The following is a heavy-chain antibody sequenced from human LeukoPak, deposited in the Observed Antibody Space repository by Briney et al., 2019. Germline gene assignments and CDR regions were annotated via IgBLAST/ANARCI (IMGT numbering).Heavy chain of an antibody. Sequence: GGSLRLSCAASGFTVSSNYMSWVRQAPGKGLEWVSVIYSGGSTYYADSVKGRFTISRDNSKNTLYLQMNSLRAEDTAVYYYARGATYYYGSGSYYRPYYFDYWGQGTLVTVSS. CDR3: ARGATYYYGSGSYYRPYYFDY. V-gene: IGHV3-53*01. CDR2: IYSGGST. J-gene: IGHJ4*02. D-gene: IGHD3-10*01. CDR1: GFTVSSNY.